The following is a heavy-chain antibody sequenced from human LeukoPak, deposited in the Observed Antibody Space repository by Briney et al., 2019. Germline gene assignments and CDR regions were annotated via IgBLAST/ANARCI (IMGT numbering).Heavy chain of an antibody. CDR1: GGSISSYY. CDR2: IYYSGST. J-gene: IGHJ3*02. CDR3: ARDGGCSSTSCYPDAFDI. Sequence: SETLSLTCTVSGGSISSYYWSWIRQPPGKGLEWIGYIYYSGSTNYNPSLKSRVTISVGTSKNQFSLKLSSVTAADTAVYYCARDGGCSSTSCYPDAFDIWGHGTMVTVSP. D-gene: IGHD2-2*01. V-gene: IGHV4-59*01.